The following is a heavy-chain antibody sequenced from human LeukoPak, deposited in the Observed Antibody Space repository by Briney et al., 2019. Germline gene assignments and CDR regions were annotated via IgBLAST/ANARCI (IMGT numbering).Heavy chain of an antibody. D-gene: IGHD3-10*01. CDR3: ARQSRVDYYGSGSYYNKTLDY. CDR2: INHSGST. CDR1: GGSFSGYY. V-gene: IGHV4-34*01. Sequence: ETLSLTCAVYGGSFSGYYWSWIRQPPGKGLEWIGEINHSGSTNYNPSLKSRVTISVDTSKNQFSLKLSSVTAADTAVYYCARQSRVDYYGSGSYYNKTLDYWGQGTLVTVSS. J-gene: IGHJ4*02.